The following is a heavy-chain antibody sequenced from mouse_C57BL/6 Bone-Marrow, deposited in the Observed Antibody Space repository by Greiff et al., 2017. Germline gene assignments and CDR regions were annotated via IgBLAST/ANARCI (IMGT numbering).Heavy chain of an antibody. CDR2: IDPNSGGT. J-gene: IGHJ3*01. CDR1: GYTFTSYW. CDR3: ATWGFAY. D-gene: IGHD4-1*01. Sequence: QVQLQQSGAELVKPGASVKLSCKASGYTFTSYWMHWVKQRPGRGLKWIGRIDPNSGGTKYNEKFKSKATLTVDKPSSTAYMQLSSLTSEDSAVYYCATWGFAYWGQGTLVTVSA. V-gene: IGHV1-72*01.